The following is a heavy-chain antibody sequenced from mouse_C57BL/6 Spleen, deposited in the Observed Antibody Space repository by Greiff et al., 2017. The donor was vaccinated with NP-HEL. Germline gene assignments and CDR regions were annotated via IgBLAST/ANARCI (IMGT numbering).Heavy chain of an antibody. CDR3: TRDETGYYAMDY. V-gene: IGHV1-15*01. Sequence: QVQLQESGAELVRPGASVTLSCKASGYTFTDYEMHWVKQTPVHGLEWIGAIDPETGGTAYNQKFKGKAILTADKSSSTAYMELRSLTSEDSAVYYCTRDETGYYAMDYWGQGTSVTVSS. CDR1: GYTFTDYE. CDR2: IDPETGGT. J-gene: IGHJ4*01.